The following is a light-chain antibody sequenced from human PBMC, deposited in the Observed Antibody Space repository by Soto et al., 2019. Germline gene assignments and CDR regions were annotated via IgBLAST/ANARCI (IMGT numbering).Light chain of an antibody. CDR2: GNS. V-gene: IGLV1-40*01. CDR3: QSSDSSLSGYV. CDR1: SSNIGAGYD. J-gene: IGLJ1*01. Sequence: QSVLTQPPSVSGAPGQRVTISCTGSSSNIGAGYDVHWYQQLPGTAPKLLIYGNSNRPSGVPDRFSGSKSGTSASLAIPWLQAEDEADDYCQSSDSSLSGYVFGTGTKVTVL.